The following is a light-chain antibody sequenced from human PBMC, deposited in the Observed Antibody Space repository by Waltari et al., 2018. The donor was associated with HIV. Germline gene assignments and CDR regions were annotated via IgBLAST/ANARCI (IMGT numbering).Light chain of an antibody. CDR3: SSYTSSSTYV. V-gene: IGLV2-14*03. CDR1: TNDVGVYTY. J-gene: IGLJ1*01. CDR2: DVS. Sequence: QSALTQPHSVSGSPGQSVTISCVGSTNDVGVYTYVSWYQQHPGKAPKRMIYDVSNRPSGVSNRFSGSKSGNTASLTISGLQAEDEADYYCSSYTSSSTYVFGTGTKVTVL.